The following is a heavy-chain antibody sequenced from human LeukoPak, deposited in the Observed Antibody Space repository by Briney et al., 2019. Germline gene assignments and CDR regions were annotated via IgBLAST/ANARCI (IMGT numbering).Heavy chain of an antibody. CDR3: AGAYSSSWYPSPDWFDP. Sequence: PSETLSLTCTVSGGSISGYYWSWIRQPPGKGLEWIGYIYYSGSTNYNPSLKSRVTISVDTSKNQFSLKLSSVTAADTAVYYCAGAYSSSWYPSPDWFDPWGQGTLVTVSS. D-gene: IGHD6-13*01. CDR2: IYYSGST. CDR1: GGSISGYY. J-gene: IGHJ5*02. V-gene: IGHV4-59*01.